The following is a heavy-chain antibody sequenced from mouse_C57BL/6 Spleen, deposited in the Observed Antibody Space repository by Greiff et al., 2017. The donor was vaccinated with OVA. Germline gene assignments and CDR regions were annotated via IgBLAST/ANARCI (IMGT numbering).Heavy chain of an antibody. CDR1: GFSLTSYG. D-gene: IGHD1-1*01. V-gene: IGHV2-2*01. J-gene: IGHJ3*01. CDR2: IWSGGST. CDR3: ARPYYGSSSFAY. Sequence: QVQLKESGPGLVQPSQSLSITCTVSGFSLTSYGVHWVRQSPGKGLEWLGVIWSGGSTDYNAAFISRLSISKDNSKSQVFFKMNSLQADDTAIYYCARPYYGSSSFAYWGKGTLVTVSA.